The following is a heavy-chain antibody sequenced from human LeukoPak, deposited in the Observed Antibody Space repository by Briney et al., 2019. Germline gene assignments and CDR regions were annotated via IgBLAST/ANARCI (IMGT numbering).Heavy chain of an antibody. CDR3: ARVKSRDYYYYGMDV. CDR2: IYYSGST. J-gene: IGHJ6*02. V-gene: IGHV4-59*01. CDR1: GGSISSYF. Sequence: SETLSLTCAVPGGSISSYFWSWIRQPPGKGLDWIGYIYYSGSTNYNPSLKSRVTISVDTSKNQFSLKVRSVTAADTAVYYCARVKSRDYYYYGMDVWGQGTTVTVSS.